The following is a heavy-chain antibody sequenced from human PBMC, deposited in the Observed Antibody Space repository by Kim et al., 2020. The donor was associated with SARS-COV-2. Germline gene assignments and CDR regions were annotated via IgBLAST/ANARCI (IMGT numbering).Heavy chain of an antibody. J-gene: IGHJ3*01. Sequence: NSKPTLKSRVTQSRDRSKTQVYLKLESVDAADTAVYYCSRAAAAHDAFDVWGQGTMVTVSS. D-gene: IGHD6-25*01. CDR3: SRAAAAHDAFDV. V-gene: IGHV4-4*08.